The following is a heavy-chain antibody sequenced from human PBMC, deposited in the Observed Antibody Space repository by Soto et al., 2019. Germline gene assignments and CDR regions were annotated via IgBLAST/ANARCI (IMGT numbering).Heavy chain of an antibody. CDR2: MNPNSGNT. J-gene: IGHJ5*02. CDR1: GYTFTSYD. D-gene: IGHD3-16*01. CDR3: ARGFLGSGGPLGGFDP. Sequence: QVQLVQSGAEVKKPGASVKVSCKASGYTFTSYDINWVRQATGQGLEWMGWMNPNSGNTGYAQKFQGRVTMTRNTSISTAYMELSSLRSEDTAVYYCARGFLGSGGPLGGFDPWGQVTLVTVSS. V-gene: IGHV1-8*01.